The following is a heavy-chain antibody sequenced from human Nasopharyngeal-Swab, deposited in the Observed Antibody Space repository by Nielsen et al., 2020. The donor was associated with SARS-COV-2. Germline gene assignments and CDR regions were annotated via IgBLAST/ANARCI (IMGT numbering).Heavy chain of an antibody. J-gene: IGHJ4*02. V-gene: IGHV3-33*01. Sequence: GESLKISCAASGFTFSSYGMHWVRQAPGKGLEWVAVIWYDGSNKYYADSVKGRFTISRDNSKNTLYLQMNSLRAEDTAVYYYARDFPFGGDVVYWGQGTLVTVSS. CDR3: ARDFPFGGDVVY. CDR1: GFTFSSYG. D-gene: IGHD3-10*01. CDR2: IWYDGSNK.